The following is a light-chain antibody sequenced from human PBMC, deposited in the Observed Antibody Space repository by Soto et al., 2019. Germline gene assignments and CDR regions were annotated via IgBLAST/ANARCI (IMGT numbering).Light chain of an antibody. J-gene: IGKJ1*01. V-gene: IGKV3-15*01. Sequence: EKVMTQSPATLSVSPGERATLSCRASQSVSSNLAWYQQKPGQAPRLLIYDASTRATGIPARFSGSGSGTDFTLTISSLHSEDLAVYYCQQYDDWPETFGQGTKVEI. CDR3: QQYDDWPET. CDR2: DAS. CDR1: QSVSSN.